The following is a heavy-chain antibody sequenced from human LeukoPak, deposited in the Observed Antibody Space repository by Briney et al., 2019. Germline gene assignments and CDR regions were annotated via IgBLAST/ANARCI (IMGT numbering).Heavy chain of an antibody. CDR2: INPSGGST. CDR3: ARDPPDPQAGSAFDI. D-gene: IGHD2-15*01. J-gene: IGHJ3*02. Sequence: ASVKVSCKASGYTFTGYYMHWVRQAPGQGLEWMGIINPSGGSTSYAQKFQGRVTMTRDTSTSTVYMELSSLRSEDTAVHYCARDPPDPQAGSAFDIWGQGTMVTVSS. V-gene: IGHV1-46*01. CDR1: GYTFTGYY.